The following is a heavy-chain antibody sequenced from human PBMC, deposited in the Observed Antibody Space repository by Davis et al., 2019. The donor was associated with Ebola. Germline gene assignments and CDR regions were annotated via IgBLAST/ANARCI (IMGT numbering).Heavy chain of an antibody. CDR3: ARNIVAEGEDY. CDR2: ISAYNGNT. J-gene: IGHJ4*02. Sequence: AASVKVSCKASGFTFTSYGISWVRQAPGQGLEWMGWISAYNGNTNYAQKLQGRVTMTTDTSTSTAYMELRSLRSDDTAVYYCARNIVAEGEDYWGKGTLVTVSS. CDR1: GFTFTSYG. V-gene: IGHV1-18*01. D-gene: IGHD5-12*01.